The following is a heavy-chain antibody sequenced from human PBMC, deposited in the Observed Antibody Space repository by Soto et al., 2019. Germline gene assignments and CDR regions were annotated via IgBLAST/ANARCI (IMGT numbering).Heavy chain of an antibody. D-gene: IGHD2-15*01. V-gene: IGHV1-18*01. CDR3: ARYCSGGSCHKGVPDF. CDR2: INTYNGAA. CDR1: GYTFTSYG. J-gene: IGHJ4*02. Sequence: QIQLVQSGGEVKKPGASVKVSCNPSGYTFTSYGVTWVRQAPGQGLEWVGWINTYNGAAIYAQKLPGRVTMTRDKSTNTAYMELRSLTSDDTAVYFCARYCSGGSCHKGVPDFWGQGTLVTVSA.